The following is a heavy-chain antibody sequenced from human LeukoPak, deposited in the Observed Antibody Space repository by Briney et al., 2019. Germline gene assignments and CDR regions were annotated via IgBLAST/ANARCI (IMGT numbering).Heavy chain of an antibody. CDR2: MYESERT. CDR3: ANITSGNNYGYFDF. D-gene: IGHD5-18*01. J-gene: IGHJ4*02. CDR1: GVSMSSHY. Sequence: SETLSLTCSVPGVSMSSHYGIWLRQPPGKGLEGIGYMYESERTKNTNSITSRITLVAITFKTHFYLWFSSVTAADAAVYYCANITSGNNYGYFDFWGQGILVTVSS. V-gene: IGHV4-59*11.